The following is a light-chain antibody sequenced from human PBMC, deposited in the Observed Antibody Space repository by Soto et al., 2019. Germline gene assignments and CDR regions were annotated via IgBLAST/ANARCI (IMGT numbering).Light chain of an antibody. J-gene: IGLJ2*01. CDR2: EVT. Sequence: QSALTQPPSASGSPGQSVTISCTGTSSDVGGYNYVSWYQQHPGKAPKLIIYEVTKRPSGVPDRFSGSKSGNTASLTVSGLQAEDEADHCCSSYAGSNNLVFGGGTQLTVL. CDR3: SSYAGSNNLV. CDR1: SSDVGGYNY. V-gene: IGLV2-8*01.